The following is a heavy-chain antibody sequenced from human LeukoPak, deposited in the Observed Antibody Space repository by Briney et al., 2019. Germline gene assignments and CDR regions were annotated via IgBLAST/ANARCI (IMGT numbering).Heavy chain of an antibody. D-gene: IGHD6-19*01. CDR3: AKVTSGWYGYDF. Sequence: PGGSLRLSCAASGFTFDDFAMHWVRQAPGKGLEWVSLISAFDDITYYADSVRGRFTISRDNSKNSLYLQMNNLKIEDTAFYYCAKVTSGWYGYDFWGQGTLVTVSS. J-gene: IGHJ4*02. CDR1: GFTFDDFA. CDR2: ISAFDDIT. V-gene: IGHV3-43*02.